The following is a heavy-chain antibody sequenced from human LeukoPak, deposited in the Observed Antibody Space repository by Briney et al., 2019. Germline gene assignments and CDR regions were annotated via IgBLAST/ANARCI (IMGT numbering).Heavy chain of an antibody. CDR1: GFTFSSYA. V-gene: IGHV3-30*02. CDR3: AKGFKAARPCYFDY. D-gene: IGHD6-6*01. CDR2: IRYDGSNK. Sequence: PGGSLRLSCAASGFTFSSYAMQWVRQAPGKGLEWVAFIRYDGSNKYYADSVKGRFTISRDNSKNTLYLQLNSLRAEDTAVYYCAKGFKAARPCYFDYWGQGTLVTVSS. J-gene: IGHJ4*02.